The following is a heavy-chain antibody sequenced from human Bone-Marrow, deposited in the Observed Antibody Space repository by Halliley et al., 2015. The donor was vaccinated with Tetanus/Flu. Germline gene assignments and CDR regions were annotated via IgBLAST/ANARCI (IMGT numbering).Heavy chain of an antibody. CDR2: IYPADSHT. V-gene: IGHV5-51*01. J-gene: IGHJ6*02. CDR3: ARGHGSGWDYGMDV. D-gene: IGHD6-19*01. Sequence: MGPIYPADSHTRYSPSFQGQVTISADKSISTTYLQWSSLKASDTAMYYCARGHGSGWDYGMDVWGQGTTVTVSS.